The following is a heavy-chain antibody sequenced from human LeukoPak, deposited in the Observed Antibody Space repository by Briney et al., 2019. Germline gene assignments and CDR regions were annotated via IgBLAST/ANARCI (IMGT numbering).Heavy chain of an antibody. CDR3: ARGHTAVTRHFDF. J-gene: IGHJ4*02. CDR2: ISRGSSAM. D-gene: IGHD4-17*01. CDR1: GFTFSNAW. V-gene: IGHV3-21*01. Sequence: GGSLRLSCAASGFTFSNAWMSWVRQAPGKGLEWASIISRGSSAMFSADALKGRFTISRDDAKNLLYLDMNSLRAEDTAVYYCARGHTAVTRHFDFWGQGTLVTVSS.